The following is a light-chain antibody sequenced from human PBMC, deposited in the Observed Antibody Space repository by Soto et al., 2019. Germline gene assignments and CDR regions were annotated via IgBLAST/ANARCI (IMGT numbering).Light chain of an antibody. CDR2: EVS. V-gene: IGLV2-8*01. J-gene: IGLJ1*01. Sequence: QSVLTQPPSASGSPGHAVTISCTGTSSDVGAYNYVSWYQQLPGKAPKLIIYEVSKRPSGVPDRFSGSKSGNTASLTVSGLQAEDEADYYCTSYAGTYSFFYVFGTGTKLTVL. CDR3: TSYAGTYSFFYV. CDR1: SSDVGAYNY.